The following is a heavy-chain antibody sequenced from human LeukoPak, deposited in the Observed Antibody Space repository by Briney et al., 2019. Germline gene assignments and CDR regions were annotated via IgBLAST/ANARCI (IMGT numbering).Heavy chain of an antibody. D-gene: IGHD3-22*01. J-gene: IGHJ4*02. V-gene: IGHV4-39*01. Sequence: SETLSLTCTVSGDSISSSSHYWGWLRQPPGKGLEWIGNIYYSGSTYYNPSLKSRVTISVDTSKNQFSLKLSSVTAADTAVYYCARLPDSSGYYGFDYWGQGTLVTASP. CDR3: ARLPDSSGYYGFDY. CDR2: IYYSGST. CDR1: GDSISSSSHY.